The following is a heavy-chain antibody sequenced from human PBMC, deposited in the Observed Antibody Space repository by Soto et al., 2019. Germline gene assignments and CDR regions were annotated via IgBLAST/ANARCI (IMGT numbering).Heavy chain of an antibody. V-gene: IGHV1-18*01. Sequence: ASVKVSCKASGYTFPSYGISWVRQAPGQGLEWMGWISAYNGNTNYAQKLQGRVTMTTDTSTSTAYMELRSLRSDDTAVYYCARATIPYYDYIWGSYRYKQGYYYFDYWGQGTLVTVSS. D-gene: IGHD3-16*02. CDR3: ARATIPYYDYIWGSYRYKQGYYYFDY. CDR1: GYTFPSYG. J-gene: IGHJ4*02. CDR2: ISAYNGNT.